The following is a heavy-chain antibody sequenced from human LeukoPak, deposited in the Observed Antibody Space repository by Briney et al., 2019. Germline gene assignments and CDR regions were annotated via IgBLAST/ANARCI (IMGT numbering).Heavy chain of an antibody. D-gene: IGHD3-10*01. J-gene: IGHJ4*02. CDR3: ARDISITMVRGVSDY. Sequence: PGRSLRLSCAASGFTFSSYAMHWVRQAPGKGLEWVVVISYDGSNKYYADSVKGRFTISRDNSKNTLYLQMNSLRAEDTAVYYCARDISITMVRGVSDYWGQGTLVTVSS. V-gene: IGHV3-30-3*01. CDR2: ISYDGSNK. CDR1: GFTFSSYA.